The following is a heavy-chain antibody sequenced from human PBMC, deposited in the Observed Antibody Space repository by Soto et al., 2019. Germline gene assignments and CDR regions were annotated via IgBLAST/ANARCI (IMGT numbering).Heavy chain of an antibody. Sequence: EVQLVESGGGLVQPGWSLRLSCAASGFTFSTYDMHWVRQATGKGLEWVSCIGTAGDTFYPDSVKGRFTISRENAKNSLYLQMNSLRAEDTAVYYCARGGSSGWFDPWGQGTLVTVSS. V-gene: IGHV3-13*01. CDR2: IGTAGDT. D-gene: IGHD2-15*01. CDR1: GFTFSTYD. CDR3: ARGGSSGWFDP. J-gene: IGHJ5*02.